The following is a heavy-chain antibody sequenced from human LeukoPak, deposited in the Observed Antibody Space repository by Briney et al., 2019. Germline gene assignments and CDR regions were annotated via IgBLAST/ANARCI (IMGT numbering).Heavy chain of an antibody. J-gene: IGHJ3*02. CDR3: ARALYYYDSSGYYYGAFDI. CDR2: IIPIFGIA. D-gene: IGHD3-22*01. V-gene: IGHV1-69*10. Sequence: SVKVSFKASGGTFNNYAISWVRQAPGQGLDSMGWIIPIFGIANYSQKFQGRVTITADKSTSTAYMELSSLRSEDTAVYYCARALYYYDSSGYYYGAFDIWGQGTMVTVSS. CDR1: GGTFNNYA.